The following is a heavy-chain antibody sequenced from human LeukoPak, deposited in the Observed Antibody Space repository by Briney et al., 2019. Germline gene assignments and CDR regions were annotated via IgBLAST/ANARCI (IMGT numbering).Heavy chain of an antibody. V-gene: IGHV4-4*07. CDR2: IYTTRTT. J-gene: IGHJ4*02. CDR3: GRQGYTASYYFLDY. D-gene: IGHD1-26*01. CDR1: GGFINSYY. Sequence: SETLSLTYSVSGGFINSYYWGWVRQPAGEGLEWMVRIYTTRTTTHSPYLKSRLTMSLDTSKNQFSLNLRSVTAAATAVYYCGRQGYTASYYFLDYWSQGTLVTVSS.